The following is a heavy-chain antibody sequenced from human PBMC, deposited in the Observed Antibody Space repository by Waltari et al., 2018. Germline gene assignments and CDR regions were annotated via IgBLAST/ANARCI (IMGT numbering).Heavy chain of an antibody. J-gene: IGHJ5*02. CDR1: GFTFSSYA. CDR2: ISYDGSNK. V-gene: IGHV3-30*01. CDR3: ARPDYDILGFDP. Sequence: QVQLVESGGGVVQPGRSLRLSCAASGFTFSSYAMHWVRQAPGKGREWGAVISYDGSNKYYADSVKGRFTISRDNSKNTLYLQMNSLRAEDTAVYYCARPDYDILGFDPWGQGTLVTVSS. D-gene: IGHD3-9*01.